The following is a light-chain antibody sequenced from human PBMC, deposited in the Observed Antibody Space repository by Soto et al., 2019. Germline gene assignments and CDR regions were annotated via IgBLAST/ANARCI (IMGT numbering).Light chain of an antibody. J-gene: IGKJ1*01. V-gene: IGKV1-5*03. Sequence: DIQMTQSPSTLSASIGDRVTITCRASQSITSWLAWYQQKPGKAPKLLIYKASNLQTGVPSRFSDSGSGTEFTLTITSLQPDDFATYYCQHYNDYSRMFGQGTKVEIK. CDR2: KAS. CDR1: QSITSW. CDR3: QHYNDYSRM.